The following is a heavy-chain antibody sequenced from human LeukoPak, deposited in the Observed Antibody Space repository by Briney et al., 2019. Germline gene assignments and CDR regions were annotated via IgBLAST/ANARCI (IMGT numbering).Heavy chain of an antibody. CDR1: GFTFSSYG. CDR3: ARDVGYCSGGSCYNDYYGMDV. Sequence: AGGSLRLSCAASGFTFSSYGMHWVRRAPGKGLEWVAVIWYDGSNKYYADSVKGRFTISRDNSKNTLYLQMNSLRAEDTAVYYCARDVGYCSGGSCYNDYYGMDVWGQGTTVTVSS. J-gene: IGHJ6*02. CDR2: IWYDGSNK. D-gene: IGHD2-15*01. V-gene: IGHV3-33*01.